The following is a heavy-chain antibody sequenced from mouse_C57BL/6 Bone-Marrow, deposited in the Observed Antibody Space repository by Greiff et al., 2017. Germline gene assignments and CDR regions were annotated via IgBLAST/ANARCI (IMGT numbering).Heavy chain of an antibody. Sequence: QVQLQQPGAELVKPGASVKLSCKASGYTFTSYWMHWVKQRPGQGLEWIGMIHPNSGSTTYNEKFKIKATLTVDKSTSTAYMQLSSQTSEDSAVYYCARFAFYYGSYFDYWGQGTTLTVSS. CDR2: IHPNSGST. J-gene: IGHJ2*01. CDR1: GYTFTSYW. D-gene: IGHD1-1*01. CDR3: ARFAFYYGSYFDY. V-gene: IGHV1-64*01.